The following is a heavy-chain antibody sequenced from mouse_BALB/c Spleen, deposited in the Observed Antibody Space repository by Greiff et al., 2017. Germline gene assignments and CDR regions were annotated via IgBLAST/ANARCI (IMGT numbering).Heavy chain of an antibody. J-gene: IGHJ3*01. V-gene: IGHV3-6*02. CDR2: ISYDGSN. CDR1: GYSITSGYY. D-gene: IGHD2-1*01. Sequence: EVQLVESGPGLVKPSQSLSLTCSVTGYSITSGYYWNWIRQFPGNKLEWMGYISYDGSNNYNPSLKNRISITRDTSKNQFFLKLNSVTTEDTATYYCARGDYGNYGTYWGQGTLVTVSA. CDR3: ARGDYGNYGTY.